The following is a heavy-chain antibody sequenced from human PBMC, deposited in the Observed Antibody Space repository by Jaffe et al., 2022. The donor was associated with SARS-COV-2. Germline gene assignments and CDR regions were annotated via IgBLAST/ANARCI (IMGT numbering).Heavy chain of an antibody. CDR1: GFTFSSYA. V-gene: IGHV3-23*01. D-gene: IGHD5-18*01. J-gene: IGHJ3*02. CDR3: AKDPFRGYSYGGYDAFDI. Sequence: EVQLLESGGGLVQPGGSLRLSCAASGFTFSSYAMSWVRQAPGKGLEWVSAISGSGGSTYYADSVKGRFTISRDNSKNTLYLQMNSLRAEDTAVYYCAKDPFRGYSYGGYDAFDIWGQGTMVTVSS. CDR2: ISGSGGST.